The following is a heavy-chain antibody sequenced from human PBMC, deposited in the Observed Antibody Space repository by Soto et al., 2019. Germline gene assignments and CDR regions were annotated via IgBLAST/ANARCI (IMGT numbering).Heavy chain of an antibody. V-gene: IGHV1-18*01. CDR3: ARDDLGYCSSTSCYAGPWFDP. Sequence: ASVKVSCNASGYTFTSYGISWVRQAPGQGLERMGWISAYNGNTNYAQKLQGRVTMTTDTSTSTAYMELRSLRSDDTAVYYCARDDLGYCSSTSCYAGPWFDPWGQGTLVTVSS. J-gene: IGHJ5*02. CDR2: ISAYNGNT. CDR1: GYTFTSYG. D-gene: IGHD2-2*01.